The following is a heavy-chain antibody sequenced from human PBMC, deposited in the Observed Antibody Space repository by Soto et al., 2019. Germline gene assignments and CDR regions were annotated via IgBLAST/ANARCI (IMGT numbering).Heavy chain of an antibody. CDR3: ATSGPDYYDSSGYYYALYGLFDY. Sequence: EVQLVESGGGLVQPGGSLRLSCAASGFTFSSYSMNWVRQAPGKGLEWVSYISSSSSTIYYADSVKGRFTISRDNAKNSLYLQMNSLRDEDTAVYYCATSGPDYYDSSGYYYALYGLFDYWGQGTLVTVSS. CDR2: ISSSSSTI. D-gene: IGHD3-22*01. V-gene: IGHV3-48*02. J-gene: IGHJ4*02. CDR1: GFTFSSYS.